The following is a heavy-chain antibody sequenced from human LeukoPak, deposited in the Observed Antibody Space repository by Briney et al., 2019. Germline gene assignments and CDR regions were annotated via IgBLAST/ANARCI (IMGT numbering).Heavy chain of an antibody. CDR3: ARESGPGMDV. Sequence: PSETLSLTCTVSGGSISSYYWSWIRQPPGKGLEWIGYIYYSGSTNYNPSLKSRVTISVDTSKNQFSLKLSSVTAADTAVYYCARESGPGMDVWGQGTTVTVSS. V-gene: IGHV4-59*01. J-gene: IGHJ6*02. D-gene: IGHD6-25*01. CDR1: GGSISSYY. CDR2: IYYSGST.